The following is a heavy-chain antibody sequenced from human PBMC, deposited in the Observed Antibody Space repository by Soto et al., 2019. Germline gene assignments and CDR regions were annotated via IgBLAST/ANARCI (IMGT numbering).Heavy chain of an antibody. CDR3: AKDLMVYAR. J-gene: IGHJ4*02. CDR1: GFTFSSYG. V-gene: IGHV3-30*18. CDR2: ISYDGSNK. Sequence: QVQLVESGGGVVQPGRSLRLSCAASGFTFSSYGMHWVRRAPGKGLEWVAVISYDGSNKYYADSVKGRFTISRDNSKNTLYLQMNSLRAEDTAVYYCAKDLMVYARWGQGTPVTVSS. D-gene: IGHD2-8*01.